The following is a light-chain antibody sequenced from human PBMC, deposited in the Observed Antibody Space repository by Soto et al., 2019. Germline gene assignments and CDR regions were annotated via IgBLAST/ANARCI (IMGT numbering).Light chain of an antibody. CDR1: QTIGTW. CDR2: RTS. J-gene: IGKJ1*01. Sequence: DLQMTQSPSTLSASVGDRVTITCRASQTIGTWLAWYQQKPGKAPKLLISRTSTLESGVPSRFSGSGSGTEFTLTISSLQPDDFATYHCQQYNSFPGTFGQGTKVE. CDR3: QQYNSFPGT. V-gene: IGKV1-5*03.